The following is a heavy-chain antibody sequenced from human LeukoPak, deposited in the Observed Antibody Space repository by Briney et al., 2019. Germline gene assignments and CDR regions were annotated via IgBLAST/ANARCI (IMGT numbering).Heavy chain of an antibody. D-gene: IGHD3-9*01. V-gene: IGHV1-2*02. CDR3: ARDRDDDILTGYPDYSFDY. J-gene: IGHJ4*02. CDR2: INPNSGGT. Sequence: ASVKVSCKTSGYTFTGYYIHWVRQAPGQGLEWMGWINPNSGGTNYAQNFQGRVTMTRDTSTSTVYMELSRLRSEDTAVYYCARDRDDDILTGYPDYSFDYWGQGTLVTVSS. CDR1: GYTFTGYY.